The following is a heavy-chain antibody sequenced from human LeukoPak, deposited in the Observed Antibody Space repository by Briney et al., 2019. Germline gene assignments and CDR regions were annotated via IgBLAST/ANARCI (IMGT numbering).Heavy chain of an antibody. CDR3: AKDRLKDSSGWSDY. V-gene: IGHV3-30*02. CDR2: IRYDGSNK. CDR1: GFTFSSYG. J-gene: IGHJ4*02. D-gene: IGHD6-13*01. Sequence: PGGSLRLSCAASGFTFSSYGMHWVRQAPGKGLEWVAFIRYDGSNKYYADSVKGRFTISRDNSKNTLYLQMSSLRAEDTAVYYCAKDRLKDSSGWSDYWGQGTLVTVSS.